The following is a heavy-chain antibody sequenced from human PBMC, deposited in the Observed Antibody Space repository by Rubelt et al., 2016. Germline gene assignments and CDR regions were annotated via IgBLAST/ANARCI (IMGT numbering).Heavy chain of an antibody. Sequence: VQLVESGGGVVQPGRSLRLSCAASGFTFSSYSMNWVRQAPGKGLEWVSSISSSSSYIYYADSVKGRFTISRDNAKNSLYLQMNSRRAEDTAVYYCARSEEGYCSSTSCYYYYGMDVWGQGTTVTVSS. CDR2: ISSSSSYI. J-gene: IGHJ6*02. D-gene: IGHD2-2*01. CDR3: ARSEEGYCSSTSCYYYYGMDV. CDR1: GFTFSSYS. V-gene: IGHV3-21*01.